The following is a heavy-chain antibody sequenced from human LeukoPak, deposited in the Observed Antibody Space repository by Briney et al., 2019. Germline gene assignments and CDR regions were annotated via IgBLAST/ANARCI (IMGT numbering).Heavy chain of an antibody. V-gene: IGHV3-21*01. D-gene: IGHD5-12*01. Sequence: PGASLRLSCAAAGFTFSSYSMNWVRQAPGKGLEWGSSISSSIRYIDYTDQVKGPFTTSKNKAKNSLYLQMNSLRAEDTAVYYCARITVATNEDYWGQGTLVTVSS. CDR2: ISSSIRYI. CDR1: GFTFSSYS. J-gene: IGHJ4*02. CDR3: ARITVATNEDY.